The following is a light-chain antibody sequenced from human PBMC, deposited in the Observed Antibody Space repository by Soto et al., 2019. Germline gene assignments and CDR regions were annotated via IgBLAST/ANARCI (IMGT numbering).Light chain of an antibody. V-gene: IGKV3-20*01. CDR2: GAS. CDR1: QSVSSSY. Sequence: EIVLTQSPGTLSLSPGERATLSCRASQSVSSSYLAWYQQKPGQAPRLLIYGASSRATGIPDRFSGSGSGTDFTLTISRLEPEDFAVYYCQQYGSSRTWTF. J-gene: IGKJ1*01. CDR3: QQYGSSRTWT.